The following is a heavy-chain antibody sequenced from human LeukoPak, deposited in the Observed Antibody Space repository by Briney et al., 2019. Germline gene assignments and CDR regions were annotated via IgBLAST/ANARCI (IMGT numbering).Heavy chain of an antibody. CDR1: GFTFSTYA. D-gene: IGHD6-19*01. CDR3: AKDQGYGSGRAFDL. Sequence: PGGSLRLSCAASGFTFSTYAMTWVRQAPGKGLEWVSTINYNGANTYYVDSVKGRFTISRDNSQNTLHLQMNRLRAEDTAVYFCAKDQGYGSGRAFDLWGQGTTVTVSS. CDR2: INYNGANT. V-gene: IGHV3-23*01. J-gene: IGHJ3*01.